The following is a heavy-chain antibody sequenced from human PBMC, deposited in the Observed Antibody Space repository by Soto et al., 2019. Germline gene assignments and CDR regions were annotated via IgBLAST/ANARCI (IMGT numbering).Heavy chain of an antibody. CDR3: ARGGATYTPHYFDY. CDR2: IWYDGSNK. D-gene: IGHD1-26*01. J-gene: IGHJ4*02. V-gene: IGHV3-33*01. Sequence: GGSLRLSCAASGFTFSSYGMHWVRQAPGKGLEWVAVIWYDGSNKYYADSVKGRFTISRDNSKKTLYLQMNSLRAEDTAVYYCARGGATYTPHYFDYWGQGTLVTVSS. CDR1: GFTFSSYG.